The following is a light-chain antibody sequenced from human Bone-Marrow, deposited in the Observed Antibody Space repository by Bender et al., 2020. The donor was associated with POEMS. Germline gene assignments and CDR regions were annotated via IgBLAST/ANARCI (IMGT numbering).Light chain of an antibody. Sequence: QSALTQPASVSGSPGQSITISCTGANSDVGNYDLVSWYQQHPGKAPKLMIYEVTKRPSGVSNRFSGSKSGNTASLTISGLQAEDEADYYCCSYAGSSTYVVFGEGTKLTVL. V-gene: IGLV2-23*02. J-gene: IGLJ2*01. CDR3: CSYAGSSTYVV. CDR1: NSDVGNYDL. CDR2: EVT.